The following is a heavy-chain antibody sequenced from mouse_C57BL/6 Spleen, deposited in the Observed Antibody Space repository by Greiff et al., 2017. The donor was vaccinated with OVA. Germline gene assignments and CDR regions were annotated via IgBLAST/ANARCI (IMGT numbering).Heavy chain of an antibody. D-gene: IGHD3-2*02. CDR1: GFTFSDYG. Sequence: EVMLVESGGGLVKPGGSLKLSCAASGFTFSDYGMHWVRQAPEKGLEWVAYISSGSSTIYYAETVKGRFTISRDNAKNTLFRQMTSLRSEDTAMYYCADSAGYVSYWGQGTLVTVSA. J-gene: IGHJ3*01. CDR2: ISSGSSTI. CDR3: ADSAGYVSY. V-gene: IGHV5-17*01.